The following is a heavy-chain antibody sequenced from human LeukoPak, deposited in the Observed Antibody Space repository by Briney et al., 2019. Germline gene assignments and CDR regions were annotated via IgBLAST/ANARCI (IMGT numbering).Heavy chain of an antibody. D-gene: IGHD3-10*01. J-gene: IGHJ4*02. V-gene: IGHV3-74*01. CDR2: INSDGSST. CDR3: ARDSYGSGSYYRIDY. Sequence: GGSLRLSCAASGFTFSYYWMHWVRQAPGKGLVWVSRINSDGSSTSYADSVKGRFTISRDNAKNSLYLQMNSLRAEDTAVYYRARDSYGSGSYYRIDYWGQGTLVTVSS. CDR1: GFTFSYYW.